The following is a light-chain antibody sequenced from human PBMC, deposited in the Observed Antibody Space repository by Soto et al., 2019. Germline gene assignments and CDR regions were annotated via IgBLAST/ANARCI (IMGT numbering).Light chain of an antibody. CDR2: LGS. V-gene: IGKV2-28*01. J-gene: IGKJ1*01. Sequence: DIVMTQSPLSLPVTPGEPASISCRSSQSLLHSNGYNYLDWYLQKPGQSPQLLIYLGSNRASGVPDRFSGSGSGTDFTLKISRVEAEDVGVYYCMQAPQTWGFGQGTKVEIK. CDR1: QSLLHSNGYNY. CDR3: MQAPQTWG.